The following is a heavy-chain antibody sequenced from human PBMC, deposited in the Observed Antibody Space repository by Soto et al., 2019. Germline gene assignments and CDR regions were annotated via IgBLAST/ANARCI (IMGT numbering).Heavy chain of an antibody. J-gene: IGHJ6*02. CDR1: GYTFTGYY. V-gene: IGHV1-2*02. CDR3: EKGGAIVAAGPMVYLYNAMAV. CDR2: INPNSGDT. Sequence: QVQLVQSGTEVKRPGDSVKVSCKASGYTFTGYYVHWVRQAPGQGLDWMGWINPNSGDTYLAQRFQGRVTMNRDTSIGTAYMELRGRTSADTAECDCEKGGAIVAAGPMVYLYNAMAVWGQGTTVTVSS. D-gene: IGHD1-26*01.